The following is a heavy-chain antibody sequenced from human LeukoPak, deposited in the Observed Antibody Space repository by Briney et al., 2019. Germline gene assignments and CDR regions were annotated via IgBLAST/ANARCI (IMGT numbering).Heavy chain of an antibody. V-gene: IGHV3-30-3*01. J-gene: IGHJ4*02. CDR2: ISYDGSNK. D-gene: IGHD5-18*01. Sequence: PGGSLRLSCAASGFTFSSYAMHWVRQAPGKGLEWVAVISYDGSNKYYADSVKGRFTISRDNSKNTLYLQMNSLRAEDTAVYYCARARGRGYSYGTSFDYWGQGTLVTVSS. CDR3: ARARGRGYSYGTSFDY. CDR1: GFTFSSYA.